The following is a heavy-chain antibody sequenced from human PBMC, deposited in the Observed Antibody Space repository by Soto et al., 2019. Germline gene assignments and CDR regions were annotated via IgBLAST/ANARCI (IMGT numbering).Heavy chain of an antibody. CDR3: ARSQGGSSSLDIYYYYYYGMDV. Sequence: QVQLVQSGAEVKKPGSSVKVSCTAPGGTFSSYAISWVRQAPGQGLEWMGGIIPIFGTAKYAQKFQGRVTITADESTSTGYMALSSLRSEDTAVYYCARSQGGSSSLDIYYYYYYGMDVWGQGTTVTVSS. V-gene: IGHV1-69*01. J-gene: IGHJ6*02. D-gene: IGHD2-15*01. CDR2: IIPIFGTA. CDR1: GGTFSSYA.